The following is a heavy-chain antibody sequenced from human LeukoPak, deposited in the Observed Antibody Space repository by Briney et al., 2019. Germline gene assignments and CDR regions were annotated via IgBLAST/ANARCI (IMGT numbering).Heavy chain of an antibody. J-gene: IGHJ5*01. D-gene: IGHD1-1*01. Sequence: GGSLRLSCAASGFTFSSYAITWVRHAPRKGLEWVSTIRAYGGGTHYAESARSRFTISRDYSKSTVYLQMHSLSAEDTAIYYCSKGEELDGGVFESWGRGTLVTVSS. CDR3: SKGEELDGGVFES. CDR2: IRAYGGGT. V-gene: IGHV3-23*01. CDR1: GFTFSSYA.